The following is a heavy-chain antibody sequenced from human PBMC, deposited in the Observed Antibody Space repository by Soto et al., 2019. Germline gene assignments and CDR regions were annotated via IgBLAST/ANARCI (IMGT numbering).Heavy chain of an antibody. CDR3: ARHDIAARPIDY. Sequence: SETLSLTCAVYGGSFSGYYWSWIRQPPGKGLEWIGYIYYSGSTNYNPSLKSRATISVDTSKNQFSLKLSSVTAADTAVYYCARHDIAARPIDYWGQGTLVTVSS. J-gene: IGHJ4*02. D-gene: IGHD6-6*01. CDR2: IYYSGST. CDR1: GGSFSGYY. V-gene: IGHV4-59*01.